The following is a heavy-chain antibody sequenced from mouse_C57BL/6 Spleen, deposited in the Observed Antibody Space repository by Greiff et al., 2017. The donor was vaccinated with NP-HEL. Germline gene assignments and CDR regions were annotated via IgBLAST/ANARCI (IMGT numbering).Heavy chain of an antibody. V-gene: IGHV1-64*01. CDR2: IHPNSGST. CDR3: ARSEDYSNYEGAMDY. D-gene: IGHD2-5*01. Sequence: QVQLQQPGAELVKPGASVKLSCKASGYTFTSYWMHWVKQRPGQGLEWIGMIHPNSGSTNYNEKFKSKATLTVDKSPSTAYMQLSSLTSEDSAVYYCARSEDYSNYEGAMDYWGQGTSVTVSS. J-gene: IGHJ4*01. CDR1: GYTFTSYW.